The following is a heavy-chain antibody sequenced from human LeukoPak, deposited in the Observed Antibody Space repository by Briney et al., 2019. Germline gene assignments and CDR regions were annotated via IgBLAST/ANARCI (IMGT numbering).Heavy chain of an antibody. CDR3: ARFTKDSSSSSGYYFDY. CDR2: IYYSGST. J-gene: IGHJ4*02. Sequence: MPSQTLSLTCTVSSGSISSHYWSWIRQPPGKGLEWIGYIYYSGSTDYNPSLKSRVTMSVDTSKNQFSLNLSSVTAADTAVYYCARFTKDSSSSSGYYFDYWGQGTLVTVSS. V-gene: IGHV4-59*11. D-gene: IGHD6-13*01. CDR1: SGSISSHY.